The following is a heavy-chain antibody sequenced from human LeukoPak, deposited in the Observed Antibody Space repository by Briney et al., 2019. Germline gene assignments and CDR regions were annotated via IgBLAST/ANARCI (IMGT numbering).Heavy chain of an antibody. Sequence: GGSLRLSCAASGFTFSSYGMHWVRQAPGKGLEWVAVISYDGSNKYYADSVKGRFTISRDNSKNTLNLQMNSLRAEDTAVYYCAKALLDTVTDFDYWGQGTLVTVSS. CDR2: ISYDGSNK. D-gene: IGHD4-17*01. V-gene: IGHV3-30*18. J-gene: IGHJ4*02. CDR1: GFTFSSYG. CDR3: AKALLDTVTDFDY.